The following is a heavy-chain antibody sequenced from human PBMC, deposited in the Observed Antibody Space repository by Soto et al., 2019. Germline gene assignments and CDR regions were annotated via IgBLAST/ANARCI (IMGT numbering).Heavy chain of an antibody. CDR2: ISYDGSNK. CDR3: ARARLDTPALDY. D-gene: IGHD2-2*01. J-gene: IGHJ4*02. CDR1: GFTFSSYV. Sequence: VQLVESGGGVVQPGRSLRLSCAASGFTFSSYVMHWVRQAPGKGLEWVAVISYDGSNKYYADSVKGRFTISRDNSKNTRYLQMNSLRAEDTAVYYCARARLDTPALDYWGQGTLVTVSS. V-gene: IGHV3-30-3*01.